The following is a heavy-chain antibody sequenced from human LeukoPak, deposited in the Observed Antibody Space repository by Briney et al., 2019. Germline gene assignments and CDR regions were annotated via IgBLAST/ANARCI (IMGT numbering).Heavy chain of an antibody. CDR3: VRGLYPGGSSTSCYTCFDS. CDR1: GGSFSGYH. Sequence: PSETLSLTCAVYGGSFSGYHWSWIRQPPGKGLEWIGEIDHSGSANYNPSLKSRVTISVDTSKNQFSLRLNSVTAADTAVYYYVRGLYPGGSSTSCYTCFDSWGQGTLVTVSS. D-gene: IGHD2-2*02. V-gene: IGHV4-34*01. CDR2: IDHSGSA. J-gene: IGHJ4*02.